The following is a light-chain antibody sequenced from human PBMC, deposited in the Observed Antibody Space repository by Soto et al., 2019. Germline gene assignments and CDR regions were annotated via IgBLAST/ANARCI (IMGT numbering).Light chain of an antibody. Sequence: DIPMTQSPSAPVASVGERVTITCPASQSISSYLNWYQQKPGKAPKLLIYAASSLQSGVPSRFSGSGSGTDFTLTIGSLQPEDFATYYCQQSYSTPPITFGQGTRLEI. J-gene: IGKJ5*01. CDR3: QQSYSTPPIT. CDR1: QSISSY. V-gene: IGKV1-39*01. CDR2: AAS.